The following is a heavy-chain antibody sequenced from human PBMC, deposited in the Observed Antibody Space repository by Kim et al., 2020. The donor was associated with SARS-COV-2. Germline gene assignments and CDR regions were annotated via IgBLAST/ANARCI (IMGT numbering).Heavy chain of an antibody. CDR2: IYYSGCT. D-gene: IGHD3-3*01. CDR3: ARVTPFTIFGVVSAFAI. J-gene: IGHJ3*02. V-gene: IGHV4-59*01. CDR1: GCSISSYY. Sequence: SETLSLTCTVSGCSISSYYWSWIRQPPGKGLEWIGYIYYSGCTNYNPSLKSRVTISVDTSKNQFSLKLSSVTAADTAVYFCARVTPFTIFGVVSAFAIWGQGTMVTVSS.